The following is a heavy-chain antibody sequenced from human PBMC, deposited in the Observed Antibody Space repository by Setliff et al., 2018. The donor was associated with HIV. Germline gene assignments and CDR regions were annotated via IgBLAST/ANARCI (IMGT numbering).Heavy chain of an antibody. J-gene: IGHJ6*04. Sequence: GGSLRLSCAASRFTFSDYDMSWIRQAPGKGPERVSYITKTSSHTNYADSVKGRFTISRDNAKNSLYLQMNSLTAEDTAVYYCARDWALDVWGKGTTVTVPQ. CDR2: ITKTSSHT. CDR1: RFTFSDYD. CDR3: ARDWALDV. D-gene: IGHD3-16*01. V-gene: IGHV3-11*06.